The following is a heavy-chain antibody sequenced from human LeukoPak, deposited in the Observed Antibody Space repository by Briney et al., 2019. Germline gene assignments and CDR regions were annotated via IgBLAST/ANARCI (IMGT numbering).Heavy chain of an antibody. CDR3: ARVSVTTNHFDA. Sequence: GGSLRLFCAASGFTFSSYWMRWARQATGKALEGVANIKQDASEKYYVNSVKGRFTISRDNAKNSLYLQMNSLRAEDTAVYHCARVSVTTNHFDAWGQGTLVTVSS. V-gene: IGHV3-7*01. CDR1: GFTFSSYW. J-gene: IGHJ4*02. CDR2: IKQDASEK. D-gene: IGHD4-17*01.